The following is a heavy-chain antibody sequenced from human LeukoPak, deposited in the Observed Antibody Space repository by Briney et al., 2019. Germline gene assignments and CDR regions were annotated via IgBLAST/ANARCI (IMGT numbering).Heavy chain of an antibody. J-gene: IGHJ5*02. Sequence: ASVKVSCKASGYTFTSYGISWVRQAPGQGLEWMGWISAYNGNTNYAQKLQGRVTMTTDTSASTAYMELSSLRSEDMAVYYCARAEAYYYGSGSYDWFDPWGQGTLVTVSS. CDR1: GYTFTSYG. CDR2: ISAYNGNT. V-gene: IGHV1-18*03. D-gene: IGHD3-10*01. CDR3: ARAEAYYYGSGSYDWFDP.